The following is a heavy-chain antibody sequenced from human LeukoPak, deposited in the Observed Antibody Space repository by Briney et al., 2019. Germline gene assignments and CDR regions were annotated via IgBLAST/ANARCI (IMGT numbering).Heavy chain of an antibody. CDR1: GFTVSSNY. J-gene: IGHJ4*02. CDR2: IYSGGST. V-gene: IGHV3-66*02. CDR3: ASLYDSSGYYSTGWSYYFDY. Sequence: PGGSLRLSCAASGFTVSSNYMSWVRQAPGKGLEWVSVIYSGGSTYYADSVKGRFTISRDNSKNTLYLQTNSLRAEDTAVYYCASLYDSSGYYSTGWSYYFDYWGQGTLVTVSS. D-gene: IGHD3-22*01.